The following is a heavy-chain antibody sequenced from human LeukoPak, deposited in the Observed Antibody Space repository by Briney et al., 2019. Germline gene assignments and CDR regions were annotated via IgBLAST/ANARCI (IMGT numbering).Heavy chain of an antibody. CDR1: GITFSNYA. V-gene: IGHV3-23*01. J-gene: IGHJ4*02. CDR3: ATNYYDSSRAASDY. CDR2: ISGSGGSA. Sequence: GGSLRLSCAASGITFSNYAMNWVRRAPGKGLEWVSTISGSGGSAYYVDSVKGRFTISRDNSRNTLYLQMNSLRAEDTAVYYCATNYYDSSRAASDYWGQGTPVTVSS. D-gene: IGHD3-22*01.